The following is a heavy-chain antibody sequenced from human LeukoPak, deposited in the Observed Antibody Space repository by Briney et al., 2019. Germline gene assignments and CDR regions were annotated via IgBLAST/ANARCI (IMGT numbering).Heavy chain of an antibody. CDR1: GGTFSSYA. CDR2: IIPILGIA. Sequence: ASVKVSCKASGGTFSSYAISWVRQAPGQGLEWMGRIIPILGIANYAQKFQGRVTITADKSTSTAYMELSSLRSEDTAVYYCTYIMITFGGVIVTNYWGQGTLVTVSS. V-gene: IGHV1-69*04. CDR3: TYIMITFGGVIVTNY. D-gene: IGHD3-16*02. J-gene: IGHJ4*02.